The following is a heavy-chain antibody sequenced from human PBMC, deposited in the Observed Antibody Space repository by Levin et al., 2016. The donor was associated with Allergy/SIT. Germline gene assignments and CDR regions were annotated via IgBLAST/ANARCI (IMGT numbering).Heavy chain of an antibody. CDR3: AREEAVAGTSFDY. CDR2: IWYDGSNK. V-gene: IGHV3-33*01. CDR1: GFTFSSYG. Sequence: GGSLRLSCAASGFTFSSYGMHWVRQAPGKGLEWVAVIWYDGSNKYYADSVKGRFTISRDNSKNTLYLQMNSLRAEDTAVYYCAREEAVAGTSFDYWGQGTLVTVSS. D-gene: IGHD6-19*01. J-gene: IGHJ4*02.